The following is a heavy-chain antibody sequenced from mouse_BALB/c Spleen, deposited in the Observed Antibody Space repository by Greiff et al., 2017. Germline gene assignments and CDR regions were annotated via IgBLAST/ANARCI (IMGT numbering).Heavy chain of an antibody. CDR2: ISNGGGST. CDR3: ARDGKGLDY. J-gene: IGHJ2*01. D-gene: IGHD2-1*01. CDR1: GFTFSSYT. Sequence: DVHLVESGGGLVQPGGSLKLSCAASGFTFSSYTMSWVRQTPEKRLEWVAYISNGGGSTYYPDTVKGRFTISRDNAKNTLYLQMSSLKSEDTAMYYCARDGKGLDYWGQGTTLTVSS. V-gene: IGHV5-12-2*01.